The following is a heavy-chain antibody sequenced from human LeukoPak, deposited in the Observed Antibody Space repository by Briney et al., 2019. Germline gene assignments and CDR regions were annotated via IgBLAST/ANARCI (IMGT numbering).Heavy chain of an antibody. Sequence: ASVKVSCKASGDTFTRYYFHWVRQAPGQGLEWMGWISAYNGNTNYAQKLQGRVTMTTDTSTSTAYMELRSLRSDDTAVYYCAREYSSSCDFDYWGQGTLVTVSS. CDR3: AREYSSSCDFDY. J-gene: IGHJ4*02. V-gene: IGHV1-18*01. D-gene: IGHD6-6*01. CDR1: GDTFTRYY. CDR2: ISAYNGNT.